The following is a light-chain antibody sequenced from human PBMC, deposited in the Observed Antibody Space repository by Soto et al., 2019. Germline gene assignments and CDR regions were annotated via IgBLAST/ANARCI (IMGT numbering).Light chain of an antibody. CDR1: QGISSY. CDR3: QYLNSYPLT. CDR2: LAS. Sequence: DIQLTQSPSFLSASVGDRVTITCRASQGISSYLAWYQQKPGKAPKLLIYLASTLQTGVPLRFGGSGSGTDFTLTISSLQPEDFATYYCQYLNSYPLTFGGGTKVESK. V-gene: IGKV1-9*01. J-gene: IGKJ4*01.